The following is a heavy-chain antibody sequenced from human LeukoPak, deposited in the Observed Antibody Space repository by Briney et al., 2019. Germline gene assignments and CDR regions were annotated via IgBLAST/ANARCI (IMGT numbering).Heavy chain of an antibody. CDR3: ARAIGYDYVWGSYRPRYYFDY. D-gene: IGHD3-16*02. CDR2: ISTYNGNT. V-gene: IGHV1-18*01. CDR1: GYIFTSYG. Sequence: GASVKVSCKASGYIFTSYGISWVRQAPGQGLEWMGWISTYNGNTNCAQKLQGRVTMTTDTSTSTAFMELRGLRSDDTAVYYCARAIGYDYVWGSYRPRYYFDYWGQGTLVTVSS. J-gene: IGHJ4*02.